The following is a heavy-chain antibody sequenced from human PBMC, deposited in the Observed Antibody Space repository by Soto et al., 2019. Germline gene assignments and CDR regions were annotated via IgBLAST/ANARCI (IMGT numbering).Heavy chain of an antibody. CDR2: MNPNSGNT. Sequence: QVQLVQSGAEVKKPGASVKVSCKASGYTFTSYDINWVRQATGQGLEWMGWMNPNSGNTGYAQKFQGRVTMTRNTSISTAYMELSSLRSEDTAVYYCARAIANLGLNYYYDSSGYSFDYWGQGTLVTVSS. CDR1: GYTFTSYD. CDR3: ARAIANLGLNYYYDSSGYSFDY. J-gene: IGHJ4*02. V-gene: IGHV1-8*01. D-gene: IGHD3-22*01.